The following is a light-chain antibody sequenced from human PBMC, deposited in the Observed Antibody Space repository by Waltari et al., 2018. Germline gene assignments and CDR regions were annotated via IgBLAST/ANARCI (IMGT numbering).Light chain of an antibody. CDR1: QSVLFSSNSKNY. V-gene: IGKV4-1*01. CDR3: QQFYTTPPT. CDR2: WAS. J-gene: IGKJ1*01. Sequence: MTQSPDSLAVSLGERAPINCKSSQSVLFSSNSKNYLAWYQQKPGQPPKLLIYWASTRESGVPDRFSGSGSGTDFTLTISSLQAEDVAVYYCQQFYTTPPTFGQGTKVEIK.